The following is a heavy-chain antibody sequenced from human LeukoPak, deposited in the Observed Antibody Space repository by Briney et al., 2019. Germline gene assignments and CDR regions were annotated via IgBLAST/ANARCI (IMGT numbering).Heavy chain of an antibody. CDR3: AKDSPPNYYDSSCYPY. D-gene: IGHD3-22*01. J-gene: IGHJ4*02. CDR2: ISWNSGSI. CDR1: GFTFDDYA. V-gene: IGHV3-9*01. Sequence: GGSLRLSCAASGFTFDDYAMHWVRQAPGKGLEWVSGISWNSGSIGYADSVKGRFTISRDNAKNSLYLQMNSLRAEDTALYYFAKDSPPNYYDSSCYPYWGQGTLVTVSS.